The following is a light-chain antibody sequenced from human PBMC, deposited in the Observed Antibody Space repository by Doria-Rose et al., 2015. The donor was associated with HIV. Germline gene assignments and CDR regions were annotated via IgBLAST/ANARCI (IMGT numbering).Light chain of an antibody. CDR2: KAS. V-gene: IGKV1-5*03. CDR3: QQYNSYSPWT. Sequence: TQSPSTLSASVGDSVTITCRASQSITRWLAWYQQKPGKAPKSLTYKASLLESGVPSRFSGSGSGTEFTLTISSLQPDDFATYYCQQYNSYSPWTFGPGTKLEIK. CDR1: QSITRW. J-gene: IGKJ2*02.